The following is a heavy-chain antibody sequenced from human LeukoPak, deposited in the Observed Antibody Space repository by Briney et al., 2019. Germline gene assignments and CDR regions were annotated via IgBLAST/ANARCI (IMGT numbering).Heavy chain of an antibody. CDR3: ARARGRDDGYDYLFDY. J-gene: IGHJ4*02. CDR1: GFSFSNHG. Sequence: PGGSLRLSCAASGFSFSNHGMHWVRQAPGKRLEWVAVIWDDGNNKGYANSVNGRFTISRDNSKNTLYMQMSSLRGEDTAVYFCARARGRDDGYDYLFDYWGQGTLVTVSS. V-gene: IGHV3-33*01. D-gene: IGHD5-12*01. CDR2: IWDDGNNK.